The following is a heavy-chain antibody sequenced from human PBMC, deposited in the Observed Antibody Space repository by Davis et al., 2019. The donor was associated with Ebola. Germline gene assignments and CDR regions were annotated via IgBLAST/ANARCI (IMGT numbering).Heavy chain of an antibody. CDR3: AKDMRGTNCGGDCFSWAFHI. J-gene: IGHJ3*02. D-gene: IGHD2-21*02. Sequence: GGSLRLSCSASGFTFDDYAMHWVRQAPGKGLDWVSCFNWNSNEIDYAASVKGRFTISRDNAKKSLYLQMNSLRAEDTAFYFCAKDMRGTNCGGDCFSWAFHIWGQGTMVTVSS. CDR1: GFTFDDYA. CDR2: FNWNSNEI. V-gene: IGHV3-9*01.